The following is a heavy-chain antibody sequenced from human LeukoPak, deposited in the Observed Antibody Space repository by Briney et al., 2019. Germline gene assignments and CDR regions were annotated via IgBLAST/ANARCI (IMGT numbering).Heavy chain of an antibody. CDR2: FDPEDGET. V-gene: IGHV1-24*01. J-gene: IGHJ4*02. CDR1: GYTLTELS. Sequence: ASVKVSCKVSGYTLTELSMHWVRQAPGKGLEWMGGFDPEDGETIYAQKFQGRVTMTEDTSTDTAYMELSSLRSEDTAVYYCATESYLSYYFDYWGQGTLDTVSS. CDR3: ATESYLSYYFDY. D-gene: IGHD2/OR15-2a*01.